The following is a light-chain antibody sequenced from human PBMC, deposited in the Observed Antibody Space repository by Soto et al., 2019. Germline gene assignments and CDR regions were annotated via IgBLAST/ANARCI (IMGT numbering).Light chain of an antibody. CDR1: HSLPHSNGYNY. V-gene: IGKV2-28*01. CDR3: MQTLHTPQLT. CDR2: MTS. Sequence: DIVMTQSPLSLPVTPGEPASISCRSSHSLPHSNGYNYLDWYLQKPGQSPQLLIYMTSKRAPGVPDRFSGSGSGTDFTLKISRVEADDAGIYYCMQTLHTPQLTFGGGTKVDI. J-gene: IGKJ4*01.